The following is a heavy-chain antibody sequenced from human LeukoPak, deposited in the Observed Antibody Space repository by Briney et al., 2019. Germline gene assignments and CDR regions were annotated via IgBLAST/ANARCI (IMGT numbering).Heavy chain of an antibody. J-gene: IGHJ4*02. CDR2: MNPNSGNT. D-gene: IGHD3-10*01. V-gene: IGHV1-8*01. CDR1: GYTFTSYD. Sequence: ASVKVSCKASGYTFTSYDINWVRQATGQGLEWMGWMNPNSGNTGYAQKLQGRVTMTRNTSISTAYMELSSLRSEDTAVYYCARRARITMVRRVDYYFDYWGQGTLVTVSS. CDR3: ARRARITMVRRVDYYFDY.